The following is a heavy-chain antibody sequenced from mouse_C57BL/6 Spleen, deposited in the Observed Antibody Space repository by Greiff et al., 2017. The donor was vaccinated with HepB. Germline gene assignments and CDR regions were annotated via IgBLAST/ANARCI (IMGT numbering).Heavy chain of an antibody. V-gene: IGHV1-15*01. CDR1: GYTFTDYE. CDR3: TRGGTKPSPGFAY. CDR2: IDPETGGT. D-gene: IGHD1-3*01. J-gene: IGHJ3*01. Sequence: VQLQQSGAELVRPGASVTLSCKASGYTFTDYEMHWVKQTPVHGLEWIGAIDPETGGTAYNQKFKGKAILTADKSSSTAYMELRSLTSEDSAVYYCTRGGTKPSPGFAYWGQGTLVTVSA.